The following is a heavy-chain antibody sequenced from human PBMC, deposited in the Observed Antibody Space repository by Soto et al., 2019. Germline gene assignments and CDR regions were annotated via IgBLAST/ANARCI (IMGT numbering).Heavy chain of an antibody. V-gene: IGHV3-33*01. J-gene: IGHJ6*02. D-gene: IGHD3-3*01. CDR2: IWYDGSNK. Sequence: PGGSLRLSCAASGFTFSSYGMHWVRQAPGKGLEWVAVIWYDGSNKYYADSVKGRFTISRDNSKNTLYLQMNSLRSEDTAVYYCAGGGGDAYDFWSGYHYYYYFGMDVWGQGTTVTVSS. CDR3: AGGGGDAYDFWSGYHYYYYFGMDV. CDR1: GFTFSSYG.